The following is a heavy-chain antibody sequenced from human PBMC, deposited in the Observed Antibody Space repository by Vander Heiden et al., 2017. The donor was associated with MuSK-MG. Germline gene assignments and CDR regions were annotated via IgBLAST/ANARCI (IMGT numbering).Heavy chain of an antibody. Sequence: QVSLMQSRAEVKRPGSSVKVSCKVSGDGGAFRTYSITGGRQARGQGLEWMGGIIPMYRRANYPQKLQGRVTITADESTTTTYLELTGLSSEDTAMYYCEVVHASDTFYKDYWGQGTLVTVSS. D-gene: IGHD1-1*01. J-gene: IGHJ4*02. CDR1: GDGGAFRTYS. CDR2: IIPMYRRA. V-gene: IGHV1-69*01. CDR3: EVVHASDTFYKDY.